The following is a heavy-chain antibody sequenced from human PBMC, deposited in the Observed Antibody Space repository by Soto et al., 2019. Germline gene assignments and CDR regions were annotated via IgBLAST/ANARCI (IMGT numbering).Heavy chain of an antibody. CDR2: ISSSSSYT. D-gene: IGHD6-6*01. J-gene: IGHJ4*02. CDR1: GCTFSYYY. CDR3: ARGGSSSNFDY. V-gene: IGHV3-11*06. Sequence: PGVSLRLSCAASGCTFSYYYMILIRQAPGKGLEWVSYISSSSSYTNYADSVKGRFTISRDNAKNSLYLQMNSLRAEDTAVYYCARGGSSSNFDYWGQGTLVTVSS.